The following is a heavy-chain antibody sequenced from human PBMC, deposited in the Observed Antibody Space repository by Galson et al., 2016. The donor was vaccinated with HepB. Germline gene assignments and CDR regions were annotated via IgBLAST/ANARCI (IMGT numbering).Heavy chain of an antibody. CDR3: ARNYGPFDL. CDR2: MNQDGSEK. J-gene: IGHJ5*02. CDR1: GFTFSNYW. D-gene: IGHD3-16*01. Sequence: SLRLSCAASGFTFSNYWLSWVRQAPGEGLEWVANMNQDGSEKYFVDSVKGRFTISRDNAQNSVYLQMNSLRAEDTAVYYCARNYGPFDLWGQGTLVIVSS. V-gene: IGHV3-7*01.